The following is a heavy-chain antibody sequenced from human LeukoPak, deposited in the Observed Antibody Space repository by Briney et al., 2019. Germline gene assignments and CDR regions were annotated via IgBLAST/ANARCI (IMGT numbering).Heavy chain of an antibody. V-gene: IGHV3-23*01. CDR1: GFTFSSYD. J-gene: IGHJ4*02. CDR2: ISGSGGST. Sequence: GGSLRLSCAVSGFTFSSYDMSWVRQAPGKGLEWVSGISGSGGSTYYADSVKGRFTISRDTSTNALYLQMNSLRVEDTAVYYCAKVGQNYDILTYYFDYWGQGTLVTVSS. CDR3: AKVGQNYDILTYYFDY. D-gene: IGHD3-9*01.